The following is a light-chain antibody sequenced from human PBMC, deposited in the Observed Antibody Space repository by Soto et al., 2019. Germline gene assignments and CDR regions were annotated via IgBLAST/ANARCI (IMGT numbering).Light chain of an antibody. Sequence: DLQMTQSPSTLSASVGDRVTITCRASQSISSWLAWYQQKPGKAPKLLIYKASSLESGVPSRFRGIGSGTEFTLTISSLQPDDFATYYCQQYNSYPWTFGQGTKVEI. CDR1: QSISSW. CDR2: KAS. V-gene: IGKV1-5*03. J-gene: IGKJ1*01. CDR3: QQYNSYPWT.